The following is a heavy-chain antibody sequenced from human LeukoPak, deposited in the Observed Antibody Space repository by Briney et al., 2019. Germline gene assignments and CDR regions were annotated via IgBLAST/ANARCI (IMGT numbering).Heavy chain of an antibody. CDR1: GFPFSSYW. D-gene: IGHD5-18*01. J-gene: IGHJ4*02. V-gene: IGHV3-7*01. Sequence: GGSLRLSCAASGFPFSSYWMSWVRQAPGKGLEWVANIKQDGSEKYYVDSVKGRFTISRDNAKNSLYLQMNSLRAEDTAVYYCAKDGDTAMVFDYWGQGTLVTVSS. CDR2: IKQDGSEK. CDR3: AKDGDTAMVFDY.